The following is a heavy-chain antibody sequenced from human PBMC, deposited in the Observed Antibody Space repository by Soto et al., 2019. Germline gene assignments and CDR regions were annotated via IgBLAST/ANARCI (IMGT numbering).Heavy chain of an antibody. V-gene: IGHV3-23*01. CDR1: GFTFSSYA. J-gene: IGHJ6*02. CDR3: AKVHAAAGDYYYYGMDV. Sequence: EVQLLESGGGLVQPGGSLRLSCAASGFTFSSYAMSWVRQAPGKGLEWVSAISGSGGSTYYADSVKGRFTISRDNSKNTLYLQMNSLRAEDTAVYYCAKVHAAAGDYYYYGMDVWGQGTTVTVSS. CDR2: ISGSGGST. D-gene: IGHD6-13*01.